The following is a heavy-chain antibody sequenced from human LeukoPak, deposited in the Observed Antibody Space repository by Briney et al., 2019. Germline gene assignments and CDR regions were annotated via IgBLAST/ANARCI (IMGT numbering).Heavy chain of an antibody. D-gene: IGHD6-19*01. CDR1: GFTLSSCA. Sequence: GGSLRLSCVASGFTLSSCAMNWVRQAPGKGLEWVSAISGSGGSTYYADSVKGRFTISRDNSKNTLYLQVNSLRAEDTAVYYCAKGLNRRIAVAGLRGFDYWGQGTLVTVSS. J-gene: IGHJ4*02. CDR3: AKGLNRRIAVAGLRGFDY. CDR2: ISGSGGST. V-gene: IGHV3-23*01.